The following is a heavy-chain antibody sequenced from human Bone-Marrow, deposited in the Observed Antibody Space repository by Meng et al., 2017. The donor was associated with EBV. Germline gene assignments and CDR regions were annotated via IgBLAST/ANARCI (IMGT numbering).Heavy chain of an antibody. CDR3: ARSAHTEGWFDP. Sequence: VQLQESGPGLVQPSETLSLTCTVSGGSISSYYWSWIRQPPGKGLEWIGYIYYSGSTNYNPSLKSRVTISVDTSKNQFSLKLSSVTAADTAVYYCARSAHTEGWFDPWGQGTLVTVSS. CDR2: IYYSGST. V-gene: IGHV4-59*01. J-gene: IGHJ5*02. CDR1: GGSISSYY.